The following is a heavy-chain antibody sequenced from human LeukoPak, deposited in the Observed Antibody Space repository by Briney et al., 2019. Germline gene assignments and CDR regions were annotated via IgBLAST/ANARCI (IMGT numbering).Heavy chain of an antibody. CDR1: GGSFSGYY. CDR3: ARDTGINWFDP. CDR2: INHSGST. Sequence: KSSETLSLTCAVYGGSFSGYYWSWIRQPPGKGLEWIGEINHSGSTNYNPSLKSRVTISVDTSKNQFSLKLSSVTAADTAVYYCARDTGINWFDPWGQGTLVTVSS. J-gene: IGHJ5*02. D-gene: IGHD1-26*01. V-gene: IGHV4-34*01.